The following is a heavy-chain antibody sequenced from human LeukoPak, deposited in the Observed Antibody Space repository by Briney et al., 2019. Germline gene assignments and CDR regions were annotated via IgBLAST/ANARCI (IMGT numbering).Heavy chain of an antibody. CDR1: GYTFTSYG. CDR3: ARVVVMTTSGVAFDI. J-gene: IGHJ3*02. D-gene: IGHD3-22*01. CDR2: ISAYNGNT. Sequence: ASVKVSCKASGYTFTSYGISWVRQAPGQGLEWMGWISAYNGNTNYAQKLQGRVTMTTDTSTSTAYMELRSLRSDDTAVYYCARVVVMTTSGVAFDIWGQGTMVTVSS. V-gene: IGHV1-18*01.